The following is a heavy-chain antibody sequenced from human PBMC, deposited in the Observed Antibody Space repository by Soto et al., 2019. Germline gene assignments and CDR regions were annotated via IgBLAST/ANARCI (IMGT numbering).Heavy chain of an antibody. CDR2: INAGNGNT. V-gene: IGHV1-3*01. J-gene: IGHJ4*02. D-gene: IGHD3-22*01. CDR3: ARGPPMIVVVPTAHFDY. CDR1: GYTFTSYA. Sequence: ASVKVSCKASGYTFTSYAMHWVRQAPGQRLEWMGWINAGNGNTKYSQKFQGRVTITTDESTSTAYMELGSLRSEDTAVYYCARGPPMIVVVPTAHFDYWGQGTRVTVSS.